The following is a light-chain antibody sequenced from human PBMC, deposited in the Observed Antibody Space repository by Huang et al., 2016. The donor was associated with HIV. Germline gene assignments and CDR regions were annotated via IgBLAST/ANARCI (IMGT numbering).Light chain of an antibody. J-gene: IGKJ4*01. Sequence: EIVLTQSPATLSLSPGERATLSCRASQSVSSYLAWYQQKPGQAPRLLIYDASNRATGIPARCSGSGSWTDFTLTISSLEPEDFAVYYCQQRSNWPPVFGGGTKVEIK. CDR3: QQRSNWPPV. CDR1: QSVSSY. V-gene: IGKV3-11*01. CDR2: DAS.